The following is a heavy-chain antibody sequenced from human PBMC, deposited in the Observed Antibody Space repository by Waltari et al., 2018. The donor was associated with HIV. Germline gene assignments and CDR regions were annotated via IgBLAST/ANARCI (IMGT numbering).Heavy chain of an antibody. Sequence: QEQLQQWGAGLLKPSETLSLTCAVYGGSFRGYYLNWVRQPPGKGLEWIGEINHSGTTNYNPSLKSRVTMSVDTSKRQFSLKLKSVTAADTAVYFCAYSYLTGSILHPFWGQGTLVTVSS. CDR1: GGSFRGYY. CDR2: INHSGTT. V-gene: IGHV4-34*01. D-gene: IGHD3-9*01. CDR3: AYSYLTGSILHPF. J-gene: IGHJ4*01.